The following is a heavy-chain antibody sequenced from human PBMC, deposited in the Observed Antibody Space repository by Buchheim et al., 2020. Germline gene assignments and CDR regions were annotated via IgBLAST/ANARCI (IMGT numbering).Heavy chain of an antibody. CDR3: ARDNTEWEPPSFDY. CDR1: GFTFSSYE. Sequence: EVQLVESGGGLVQPGGSLRLSCAASGFTFSSYEMNWVRQAPGKGLEWVSYISSSGSTIYYADPVQGRFSISRDNAKTSLYLQMNSLRAVDTAVYYCARDNTEWEPPSFDYWGQGTL. J-gene: IGHJ4*02. V-gene: IGHV3-48*03. CDR2: ISSSGSTI. D-gene: IGHD1-26*01.